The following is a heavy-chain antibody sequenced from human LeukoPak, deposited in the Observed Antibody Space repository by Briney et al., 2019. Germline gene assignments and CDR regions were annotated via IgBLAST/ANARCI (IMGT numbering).Heavy chain of an antibody. V-gene: IGHV3-30-3*01. CDR2: ISYDGSNK. D-gene: IGHD2-21*02. CDR3: ARDGMHIVVVTAPYYFDY. Sequence: GGSLRLSCAASGFTFSSYAMHWVRQAPGKGLEWVAVISYDGSNKYYADSVKGRFTISRDNSKNTLYLQMNSLRAENTAVYYCARDGMHIVVVTAPYYFDYWGQGTLVTVSS. J-gene: IGHJ4*02. CDR1: GFTFSSYA.